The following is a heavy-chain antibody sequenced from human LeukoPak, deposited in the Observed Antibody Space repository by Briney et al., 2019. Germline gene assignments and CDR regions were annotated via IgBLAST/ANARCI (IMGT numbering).Heavy chain of an antibody. CDR1: GYTFTSYD. V-gene: IGHV1-8*01. D-gene: IGHD5-24*01. Sequence: ASVKVSCKASGYTFTSYDINWVRQATGQGLEWMGWMSPNSGNTGYAQKFQGRVTMTRNTSISTAYMELSSLRSEDTAVYYCARVFERSGAFDIWGQGTMVTVSS. J-gene: IGHJ3*02. CDR3: ARVFERSGAFDI. CDR2: MSPNSGNT.